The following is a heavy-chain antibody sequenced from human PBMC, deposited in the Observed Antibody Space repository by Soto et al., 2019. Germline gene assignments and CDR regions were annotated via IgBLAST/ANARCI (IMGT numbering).Heavy chain of an antibody. D-gene: IGHD5-12*01. CDR2: ISGSGGST. CDR1: GFTFSSYA. Sequence: GGSLRLSCAASGFTFSSYAMSWVRQAPGEGLEWVSAISGSGGSTYYADSVKGRFTISRDNSKNTLYLQMNSLRAEDTAVYYCAKGFLYSGYDLGAFDIWGQGTMVTVSS. V-gene: IGHV3-23*01. CDR3: AKGFLYSGYDLGAFDI. J-gene: IGHJ3*02.